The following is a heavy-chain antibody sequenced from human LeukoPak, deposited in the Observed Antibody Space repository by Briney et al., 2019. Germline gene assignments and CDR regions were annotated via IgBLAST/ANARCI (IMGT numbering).Heavy chain of an antibody. CDR2: INPNNGGT. Sequence: GASVKVSCKTSGYTFPGNYIHWVRQAPGQGLEWMGWINPNNGGTNYAQKFQGRVTMTRDTSISTAYMEVSRLSSDDTAVYYCAARLGSCNDPRCDYFYYWGQGTLVTVSS. V-gene: IGHV1-2*02. CDR1: GYTFPGNY. J-gene: IGHJ4*02. CDR3: AARLGSCNDPRCDYFYY. D-gene: IGHD2-15*01.